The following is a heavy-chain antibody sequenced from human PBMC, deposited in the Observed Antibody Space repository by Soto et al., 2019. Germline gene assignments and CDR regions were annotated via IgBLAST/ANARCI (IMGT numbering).Heavy chain of an antibody. CDR1: GFIFDSFA. CDR2: INKGGDI. J-gene: IGHJ4*02. CDR3: AKSGDSAGWGIDF. D-gene: IGHD6-19*01. Sequence: LGGSLRLSCVGSGFIFDSFAMNWVRQAPGKGLAWVAYINKGGDIYYAHSVKGRFTISRDNAKNSSFLQMSSLTDEDTAVYYCAKSGDSAGWGIDFWGQGTLVTVSS. V-gene: IGHV3-7*03.